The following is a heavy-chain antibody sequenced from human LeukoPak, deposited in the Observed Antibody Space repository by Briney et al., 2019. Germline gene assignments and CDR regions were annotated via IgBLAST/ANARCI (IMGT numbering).Heavy chain of an antibody. D-gene: IGHD3-10*01. CDR3: ARRGVRGVGY. Sequence: PSETLSLTCTVSGGSISSSSYYWGWIRQPPGKGLEWIGSIYYSGSTYYNPSLKSRVTISVDTSKNQFSLKLSSVTAADTAVYYCARRGVRGVGYWGQGTLVTVSS. V-gene: IGHV4-39*07. J-gene: IGHJ4*02. CDR1: GGSISSSSYY. CDR2: IYYSGST.